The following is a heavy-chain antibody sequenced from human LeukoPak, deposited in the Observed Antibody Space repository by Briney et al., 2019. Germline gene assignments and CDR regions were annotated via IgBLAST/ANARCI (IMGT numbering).Heavy chain of an antibody. Sequence: GASVKVSCKASGYTLTGYYMHWVRQAPGQGLEWMGWINPNSGGTNYAQKFQGRVTMTRDTSISTAYMELSRLRSDDTAVYYCAREMAGVRVMDVWGQGTTVTVSS. CDR3: AREMAGVRVMDV. V-gene: IGHV1-2*02. D-gene: IGHD3-10*01. CDR2: INPNSGGT. J-gene: IGHJ6*02. CDR1: GYTLTGYY.